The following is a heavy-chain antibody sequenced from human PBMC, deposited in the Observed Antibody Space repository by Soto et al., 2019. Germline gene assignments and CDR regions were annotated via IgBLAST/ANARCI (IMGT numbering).Heavy chain of an antibody. CDR3: ARGGAYIYGPQYD. Sequence: EVQLVESGGGLVQPGGSLRLSCATSGFSFSGYWIHWVRQAPGKGLVWVSHINGDGSSTNYADSVKGRFTISRDYAKKTLYLEMNSLGVEDTAVYYCARGGAYIYGPQYDWGQGTLVTVSS. D-gene: IGHD3-3*02. V-gene: IGHV3-74*01. CDR2: INGDGSST. CDR1: GFSFSGYW. J-gene: IGHJ4*02.